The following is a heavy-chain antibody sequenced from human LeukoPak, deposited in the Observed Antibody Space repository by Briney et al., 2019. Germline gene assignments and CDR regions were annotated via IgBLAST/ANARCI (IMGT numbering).Heavy chain of an antibody. J-gene: IGHJ3*02. CDR1: GYTFTGYY. V-gene: IGHV1-2*02. CDR3: ARDRSKGYDFWSGQSPSDAFDI. Sequence: ASVKVSCKASGYTFTGYYMHWVRQAPGQGLEWMGWINPNSGGTNYAQKFQGRVTMTRDTSISTAYMELSRLRSDDTAVYYCARDRSKGYDFWSGQSPSDAFDIWGQGTMVTVSS. D-gene: IGHD3-3*01. CDR2: INPNSGGT.